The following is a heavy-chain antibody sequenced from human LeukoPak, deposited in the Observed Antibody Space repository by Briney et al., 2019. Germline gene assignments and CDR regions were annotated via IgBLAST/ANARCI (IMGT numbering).Heavy chain of an antibody. CDR3: ARDDLWNYYMDV. V-gene: IGHV3-30*02. CDR1: GFTFSSYG. CDR2: IRYDGSNK. J-gene: IGHJ6*03. D-gene: IGHD3-10*01. Sequence: GGSLRLSCAASGFTFSSYGMHWVRQAPGKGLEWVAFIRYDGSNKYYADSVKGRFTISRDNSKNTLYLQMNSLRAGDTAVYYCARDDLWNYYMDVWGKGTTVTISS.